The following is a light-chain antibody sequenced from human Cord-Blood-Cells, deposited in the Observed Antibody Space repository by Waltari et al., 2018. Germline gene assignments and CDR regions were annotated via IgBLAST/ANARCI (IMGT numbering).Light chain of an antibody. CDR1: SSNIGAGYD. V-gene: IGLV1-40*01. CDR3: QSYDSSLSGFWV. CDR2: GNS. Sequence: QSVLTQPPSVSGAPGQRVTISCTGSSSNIGAGYDVHWYQQLPGTAPKLLIYGNSTRPSGVPDRFSGSKSGTSAFLSITGLQAEDEADYYCQSYDSSLSGFWVFGGGTKLTVL. J-gene: IGLJ3*02.